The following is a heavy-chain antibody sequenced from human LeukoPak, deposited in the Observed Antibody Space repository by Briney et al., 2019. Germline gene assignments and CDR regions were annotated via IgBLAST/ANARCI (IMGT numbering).Heavy chain of an antibody. D-gene: IGHD2-2*01. CDR3: ASPSSRIPAADAFDI. CDR2: IIPIFGTA. Sequence: ASVKVSCKASGGTFSSYAISWVRQAPGQGLEWMGRIIPIFGTANYAQKFQGRVTITADESTSTAYMELSSLRSEDTAVYYCASPSSRIPAADAFDIWGQGTMVTVSS. V-gene: IGHV1-69*13. CDR1: GGTFSSYA. J-gene: IGHJ3*02.